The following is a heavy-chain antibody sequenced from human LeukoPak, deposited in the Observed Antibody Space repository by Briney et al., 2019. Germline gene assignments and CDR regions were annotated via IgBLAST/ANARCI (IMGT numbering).Heavy chain of an antibody. V-gene: IGHV3-21*01. J-gene: IGHJ4*02. CDR1: GFTFSSYS. Sequence: PGGSLRLSCAASGFTFSSYSMNWVRQAPWKGLEWVSSISSSSSSIYYADSVKGRFTISRVNAKNSVYLQVNSLRAEDTAVYYCARDQGGSGGNWGQGTLVTVSS. CDR3: ARDQGGSGGN. CDR2: ISSSSSSI. D-gene: IGHD3-10*01.